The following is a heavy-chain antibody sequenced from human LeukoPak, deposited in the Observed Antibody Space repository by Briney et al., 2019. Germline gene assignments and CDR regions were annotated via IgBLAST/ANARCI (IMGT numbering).Heavy chain of an antibody. Sequence: SVKVSCKASGGTFSSYAISWVRQAPGQGLEWMGGIIPIFGTANYAQKFQGRVTITADKSTSTAYMELSSLRSEDTAVYYCARAIPSGSSGSGACDYWGQGTLVPVSS. CDR2: IIPIFGTA. J-gene: IGHJ4*02. V-gene: IGHV1-69*06. CDR1: GGTFSSYA. CDR3: ARAIPSGSSGSGACDY. D-gene: IGHD6-19*01.